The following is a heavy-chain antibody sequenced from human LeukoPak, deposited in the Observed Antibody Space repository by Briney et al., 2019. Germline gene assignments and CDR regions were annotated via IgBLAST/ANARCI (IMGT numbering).Heavy chain of an antibody. CDR3: AKDISGGMFDY. J-gene: IGHJ4*02. CDR1: GFTFNRYT. V-gene: IGHV3-43*01. Sequence: GGSLRLSCVASGFTFNRYTINWVRQAPGKGLEWVSLISGDGGSTYYADSVKGRFTISRDNSKNSLYLQMNSLRTEDTALYYCAKDISGGMFDYWGQGTLVTVSS. CDR2: ISGDGGST. D-gene: IGHD3-16*01.